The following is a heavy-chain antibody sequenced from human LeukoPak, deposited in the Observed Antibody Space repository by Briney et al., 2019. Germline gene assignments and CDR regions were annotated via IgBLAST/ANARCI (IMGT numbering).Heavy chain of an antibody. CDR2: ISGSGGST. D-gene: IGHD3-9*01. V-gene: IGHV3-23*01. CDR1: GFTFSSYA. Sequence: PGGSLRLSCAASGFTFSSYAMSWVRQALGKGLEWVSAISGSGGSTYYADSVKGRFTISRDNSKNTLFLQMNSLRAEDTAVYYCAANGESTDWHWNYWGQGTLVTVSS. J-gene: IGHJ4*02. CDR3: AANGESTDWHWNY.